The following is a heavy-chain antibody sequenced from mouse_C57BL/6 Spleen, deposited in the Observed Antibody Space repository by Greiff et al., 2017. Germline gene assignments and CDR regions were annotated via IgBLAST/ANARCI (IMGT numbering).Heavy chain of an antibody. CDR1: GYTFTSYD. J-gene: IGHJ2*01. Sequence: VKLVESGPELVKPGASVKLSCKASGYTFTSYDINWVKQRPGQGLEWIGWIYPRDGSTKYNEKFKGKATLTVDTSSSTAYMELHSLTSEDSAVYFCARSGGSSQVYFDYWGQGTTLTVSS. D-gene: IGHD1-1*01. CDR3: ARSGGSSQVYFDY. V-gene: IGHV1-85*01. CDR2: IYPRDGST.